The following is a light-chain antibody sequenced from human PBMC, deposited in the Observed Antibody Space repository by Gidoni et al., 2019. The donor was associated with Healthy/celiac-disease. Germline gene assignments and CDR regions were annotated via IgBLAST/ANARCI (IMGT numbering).Light chain of an antibody. CDR1: QSLLHSNGYNY. V-gene: IGKV2-28*01. CDR2: LGS. J-gene: IGKJ4*01. CDR3: MQALQTPLT. Sequence: DIVMTQSPLSLPVTPGEPASISCRSSQSLLHSNGYNYLDWYLQKPGQSPQLLIYLGSNRASGVPDRFSGSGSGTDFTLKISRVEAEDVGVYDCMQALQTPLTFXGXTKVEIK.